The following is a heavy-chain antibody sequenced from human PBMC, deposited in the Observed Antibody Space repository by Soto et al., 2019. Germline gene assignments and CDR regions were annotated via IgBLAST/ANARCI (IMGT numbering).Heavy chain of an antibody. CDR1: GYTFTSYD. D-gene: IGHD6-13*01. CDR3: ARERAAAGSNRFDP. V-gene: IGHV1-8*01. CDR2: MNPNSGNT. Sequence: QVQLVQSGVEVKKPGASVKVSCKASGYTFTSYDINWVRQATGQGLEWMGWMNPNSGNTGYAQKFQGRVTMTRNTSISTAYMELSSLRSEDTAGYYCARERAAAGSNRFDPWGQGTLVIVSS. J-gene: IGHJ5*02.